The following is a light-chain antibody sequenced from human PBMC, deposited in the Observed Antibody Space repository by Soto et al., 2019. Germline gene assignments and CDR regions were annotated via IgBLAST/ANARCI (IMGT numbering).Light chain of an antibody. V-gene: IGKV1-5*01. J-gene: IGKJ1*01. CDR2: DAS. Sequence: DIQMTQSPSTLSASIGDRVTITCRASQSISSWLAWFQQQPGKAPKLLIYDASTLEGGVPSRFRGSGSGTEFTLTISSLQPDDFATYYCKQYGTYWTFGQGTKVEIK. CDR1: QSISSW. CDR3: KQYGTYWT.